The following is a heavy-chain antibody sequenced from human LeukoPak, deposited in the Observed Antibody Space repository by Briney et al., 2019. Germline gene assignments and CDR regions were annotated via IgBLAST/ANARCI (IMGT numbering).Heavy chain of an antibody. V-gene: IGHV3-20*01. CDR2: INRNGGST. CDR3: ARGSWVYYMDV. D-gene: IGHD6-13*01. Sequence: GGSLRLSCAASGFTFDDYDMSWVRQAPGKRLEWVSGINRNGGSTGYADSAKGRFTISRDNPKNSLYLQMNSLRADDTALYHCARGSWVYYMDVWGKGTTVTVSS. J-gene: IGHJ6*03. CDR1: GFTFDDYD.